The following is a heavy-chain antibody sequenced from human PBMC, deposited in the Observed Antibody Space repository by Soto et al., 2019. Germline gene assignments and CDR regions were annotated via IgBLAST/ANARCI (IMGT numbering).Heavy chain of an antibody. Sequence: RGSLRLSCAASGFTFSSYAMSWVRQAPGKGLEWVSAISGSGGSTYYADSVKGRFTISRDNSKNTLYLQMNSLRAEDTAVYYCAKRVIVVVPAGGYYYYMDVWGKGTTVTVSS. J-gene: IGHJ6*03. CDR1: GFTFSSYA. CDR2: ISGSGGST. D-gene: IGHD2-2*01. CDR3: AKRVIVVVPAGGYYYYMDV. V-gene: IGHV3-23*01.